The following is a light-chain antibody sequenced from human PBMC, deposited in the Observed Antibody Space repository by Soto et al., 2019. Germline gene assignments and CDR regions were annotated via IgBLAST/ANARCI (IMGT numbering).Light chain of an antibody. Sequence: EIVLTQSPATLPLSPGERATLSCRASKSVSSYLAWYQQKPRQAPRLLLYDASNMSTGIPARFSGSGSGTDFTLTTSRLEPEDVADYYCQQLSNWARPFSQRTKLEIK. V-gene: IGKV3-11*01. CDR3: QQLSNWARP. J-gene: IGKJ2*01. CDR2: DAS. CDR1: KSVSSY.